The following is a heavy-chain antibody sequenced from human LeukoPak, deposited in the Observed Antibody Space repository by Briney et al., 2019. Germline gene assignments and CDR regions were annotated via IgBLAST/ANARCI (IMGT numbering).Heavy chain of an antibody. V-gene: IGHV3-48*01. Sequence: QTGGSLRLSCAASGFTFSSYSMSWVRQAPGKGLEWVSYISSSSSTIYYADSVKGRFTISRDNAKNSLYLQMNSLRAEDTAVYYCAREMTYTAMVPLRKDDYWGQGTLVTVSS. J-gene: IGHJ4*02. CDR3: AREMTYTAMVPLRKDDY. D-gene: IGHD5-18*01. CDR1: GFTFSSYS. CDR2: ISSSSSTI.